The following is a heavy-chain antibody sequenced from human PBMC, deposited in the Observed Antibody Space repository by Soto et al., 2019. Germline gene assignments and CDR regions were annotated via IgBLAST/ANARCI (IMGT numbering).Heavy chain of an antibody. CDR1: GFIILASG. CDR3: ARNLTPGYVGDY. Sequence: QVQLVESGGGVVQPGSSLRLSCVASGFIILASGMHWVRQTPGKGREWVAIIGFDGSRKYYADAVKGRFTISRDDHGSTLFLQMNHRSTEDTAMYYCARNLTPGYVGDYWGQGALVVVSS. V-gene: IGHV3-33*01. CDR2: IGFDGSRK. D-gene: IGHD5-12*01. J-gene: IGHJ4*02.